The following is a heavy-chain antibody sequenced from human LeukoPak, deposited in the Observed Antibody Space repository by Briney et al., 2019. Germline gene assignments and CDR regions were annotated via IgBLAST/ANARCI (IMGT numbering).Heavy chain of an antibody. CDR3: ARGWLAETTVVTPYNY. Sequence: SVKVSCKASGGTFSSYDISWVRQAPGQGLEWMGGITPMFGTPNYAQKFQGRVTITADESTSTVYMELSSLRSEDTAVYYCARGWLAETTVVTPYNYWGQGTLVAVSS. CDR1: GGTFSSYD. J-gene: IGHJ4*02. D-gene: IGHD4-23*01. CDR2: ITPMFGTP. V-gene: IGHV1-69*01.